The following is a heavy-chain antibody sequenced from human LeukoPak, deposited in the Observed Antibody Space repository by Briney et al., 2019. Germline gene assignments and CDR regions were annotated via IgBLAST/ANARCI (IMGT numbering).Heavy chain of an antibody. D-gene: IGHD6-6*01. V-gene: IGHV4-34*01. J-gene: IGHJ4*02. CDR2: INHSGST. CDR3: ARGQLAAHFDY. Sequence: SETLSLTCAVYGGSFSGYYWSWIRQPPGEGLEWIGEINHSGSTNYNPSLKSRVTISVDTSKNQFSLKLSSVTAADTAVYYCARGQLAAHFDYWGQGTLVTVSS. CDR1: GGSFSGYY.